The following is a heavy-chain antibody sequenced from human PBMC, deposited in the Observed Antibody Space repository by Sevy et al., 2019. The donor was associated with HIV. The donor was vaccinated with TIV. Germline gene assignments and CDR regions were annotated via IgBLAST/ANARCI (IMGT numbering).Heavy chain of an antibody. J-gene: IGHJ4*02. D-gene: IGHD6-19*01. CDR1: GFTFSSYA. CDR2: ISYDGSNK. Sequence: GGSLRLSCAASGFTFSSYAMHWVRQAPGKGLEWVAVISYDGSNKYYADSVKGRFTISRDNSKNTLYLQMNSLRAEDTAVYYCPRERPIAVAGTTGLDYWGQGTLVTVSS. V-gene: IGHV3-30-3*01. CDR3: PRERPIAVAGTTGLDY.